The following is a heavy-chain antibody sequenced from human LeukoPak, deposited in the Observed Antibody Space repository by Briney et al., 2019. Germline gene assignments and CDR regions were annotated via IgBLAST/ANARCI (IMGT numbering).Heavy chain of an antibody. CDR3: AREGSRHYYDSSGNSRYFQH. Sequence: PSETLSLTCTVSGGSINSYYWSWIRQPPGKGLEWIGYIYYSGSTNYNPSLKSRVTISVDTSKNQLSLKLSSVTAADTAVYYCAREGSRHYYDSSGNSRYFQHWGQGTLVTVSS. D-gene: IGHD3-22*01. J-gene: IGHJ1*01. CDR1: GGSINSYY. V-gene: IGHV4-59*01. CDR2: IYYSGST.